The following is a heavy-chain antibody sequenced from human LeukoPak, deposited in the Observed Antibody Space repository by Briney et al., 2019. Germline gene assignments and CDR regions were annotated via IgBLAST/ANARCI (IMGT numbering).Heavy chain of an antibody. CDR2: ISGSCNYM. CDR1: GFTFDTYG. D-gene: IGHD2-21*02. V-gene: IGHV3-23*01. J-gene: IGHJ5*01. CDR3: AKGGHPAVVTTRFDS. Sequence: GGSLRLSCAASGFTFDTYGMSWVRQAPGQGLEWVSSISGSCNYMYYKDSVKGRFTISRDNSKNTLLLQMNSLRAEDAAVYYCAKGGHPAVVTTRFDSWGQGTLVTVSS.